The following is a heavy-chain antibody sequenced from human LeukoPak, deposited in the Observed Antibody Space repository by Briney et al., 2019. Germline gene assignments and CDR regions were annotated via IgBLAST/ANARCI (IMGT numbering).Heavy chain of an antibody. CDR2: MNPNSGNT. V-gene: IGHV1-8*03. J-gene: IGHJ4*02. CDR1: GYTFTSYD. D-gene: IGHD5-12*01. CDR3: ARGRSTGYPYYFEY. Sequence: ASVKVSCKASGYTFTSYDINWVRQATGQGLEWMGWMNPNSGNTGYAQKFQGRVTITRNTSISTAYMELSSLRSEDTAVYYCARGRSTGYPYYFEYWGQGTLVTVSS.